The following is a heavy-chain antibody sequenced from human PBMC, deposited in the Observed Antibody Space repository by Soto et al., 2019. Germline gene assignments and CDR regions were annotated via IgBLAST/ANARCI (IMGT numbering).Heavy chain of an antibody. V-gene: IGHV4-30-4*01. CDR1: GGSISSGDYY. Sequence: SQTLSLTCTASGGSISSGDYYWSCIRQPPGKGLEWIGYIYYSGSTYYNPSLKSRVTISVDTCKNQFSLKLSSVTAADTAVYYSAREGGLPWFGELSGHYYGMDVWGQGTTVTVSS. CDR3: AREGGLPWFGELSGHYYGMDV. D-gene: IGHD3-10*01. CDR2: IYYSGST. J-gene: IGHJ6*02.